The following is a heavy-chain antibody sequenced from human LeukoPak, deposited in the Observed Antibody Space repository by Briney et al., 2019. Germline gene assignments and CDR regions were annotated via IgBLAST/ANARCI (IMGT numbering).Heavy chain of an antibody. V-gene: IGHV3-15*01. CDR2: IKSKTDGGTT. D-gene: IGHD2-8*02. CDR3: TTPGGHDHIYYYYYGMDV. J-gene: IGHJ6*02. Sequence: GGSLRLSCAASGFTFSNAWMSWVRQAPGKGLEWVGRIKSKTDGGTTDYAAPVKGRFTISRDDSKNTLYLQMNSLKTEDTAVYYCTTPGGHDHIYYYYYGMDVWGQGTTVTVSS. CDR1: GFTFSNAW.